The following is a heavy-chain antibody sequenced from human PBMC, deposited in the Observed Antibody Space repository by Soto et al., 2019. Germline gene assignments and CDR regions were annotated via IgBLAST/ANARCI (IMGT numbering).Heavy chain of an antibody. D-gene: IGHD3-3*01. CDR2: INPATGAA. CDR3: ARGGAVGVAGSAAFDM. Sequence: QLHLVQSGAVVKKPGASVTVSCSASGYPVTAYYMHWVRQAPGRGLEWMGGINPATGAAKYTQTFRGRVTMTRDTSTSTVFMELGGLTSEDTAACYCARGGAVGVAGSAAFDMWGQGTLVTVSS. CDR1: GYPVTAYY. V-gene: IGHV1-2*02. J-gene: IGHJ3*02.